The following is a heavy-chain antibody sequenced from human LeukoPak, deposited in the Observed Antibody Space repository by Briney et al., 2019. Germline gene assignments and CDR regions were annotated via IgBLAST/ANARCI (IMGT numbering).Heavy chain of an antibody. D-gene: IGHD3-9*01. CDR2: MNPNSGNT. CDR3: ARRVTYYDLLTAYYNRYFDL. CDR1: GYTFTSYD. V-gene: IGHV1-8*01. J-gene: IGHJ2*01. Sequence: ASVKVSCKAFGYTFTSYDINWVRQATGQGLEWMGWMNPNSGNTGYAQKFQGRVTMTRNPSISTAYMELSSLRSEDTAVYYCARRVTYYDLLTAYYNRYFDLWGRGTLVTVSS.